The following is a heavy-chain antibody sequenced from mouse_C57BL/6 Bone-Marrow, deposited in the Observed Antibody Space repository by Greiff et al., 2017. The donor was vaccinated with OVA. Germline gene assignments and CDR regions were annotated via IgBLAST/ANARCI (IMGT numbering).Heavy chain of an antibody. J-gene: IGHJ2*01. V-gene: IGHV10-1*01. Sequence: EVKLMESGGGLVQPKGSLKLSCAASGFSFNTYAMNWVRQAPGKGLEWVARIRSKSNNYATYYADSVKDRFTISRDDSESMLYLQMNNLKTEDTAMYYCVRQGYGHLFDYWGQGTTLTVSS. CDR1: GFSFNTYA. CDR2: IRSKSNNYAT. CDR3: VRQGYGHLFDY. D-gene: IGHD2-10*02.